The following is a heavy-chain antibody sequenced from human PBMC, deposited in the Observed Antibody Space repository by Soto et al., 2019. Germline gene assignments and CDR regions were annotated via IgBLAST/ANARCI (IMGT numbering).Heavy chain of an antibody. CDR1: GGSISSGGYY. Sequence: PSETLSLTCTVSGGSISSGGYYWSWIRQHPGKGLEWIGYIYYSGSTYYNPSLKSRVTISVDTSKNQFSLKLSSVTAADTAVYYCARGPVQYRQYYDFWSGYGFSWFDPWGQGTLVTVSS. V-gene: IGHV4-31*03. CDR2: IYYSGST. CDR3: ARGPVQYRQYYDFWSGYGFSWFDP. J-gene: IGHJ5*02. D-gene: IGHD3-3*01.